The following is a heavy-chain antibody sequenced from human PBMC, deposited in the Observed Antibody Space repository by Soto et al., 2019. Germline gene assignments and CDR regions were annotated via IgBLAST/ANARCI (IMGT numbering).Heavy chain of an antibody. CDR1: GYTFTGYY. Sequence: VASVKVSCKASGYTFTGYYMHWVRQAPGQGLEWMGWINPNSGGTNYAQKLQGRVTMTRDTSISTAYMELSRLRSDDTAVYYCASTSPSSTSPLQAYYYGMDVWGQGTTVTVSS. CDR3: ASTSPSSTSPLQAYYYGMDV. D-gene: IGHD2-2*01. CDR2: INPNSGGT. V-gene: IGHV1-2*02. J-gene: IGHJ6*02.